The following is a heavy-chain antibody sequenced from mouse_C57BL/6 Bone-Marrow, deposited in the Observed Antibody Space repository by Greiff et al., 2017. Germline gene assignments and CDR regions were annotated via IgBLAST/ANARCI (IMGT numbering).Heavy chain of an antibody. CDR2: INPSTGGT. CDR1: GYSFTGYY. J-gene: IGHJ1*03. V-gene: IGHV1-42*01. CDR3: ARYGSRDWYFDV. D-gene: IGHD1-1*01. Sequence: VQLQQSGPELVKPGASVKISCKASGYSFTGYYMNWVKQSPEKSLEWIGEINPSTGGTTYNQKFKAKATLTVDKSSSTAYMQLKSLTSEDSAVYYCARYGSRDWYFDVWGTGTTVTGSS.